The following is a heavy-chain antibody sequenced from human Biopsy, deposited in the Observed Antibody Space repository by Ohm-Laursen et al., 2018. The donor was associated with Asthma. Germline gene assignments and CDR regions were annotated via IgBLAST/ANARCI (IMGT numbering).Heavy chain of an antibody. V-gene: IGHV1-3*04. CDR1: GYNFISFA. CDR3: ARTYYDFLTGQVKDVFGV. D-gene: IGHD3-9*01. J-gene: IGHJ3*01. CDR2: VSTGNGDT. Sequence: SVKASCNASGYNFISFAIHWVRQAPGQRLEWMGWVSTGNGDTKYSQKFQGRVTITRGTSASTAYMELRSLRSEDTATYYCARTYYDFLTGQVKDVFGVWGQGTMVTVSS.